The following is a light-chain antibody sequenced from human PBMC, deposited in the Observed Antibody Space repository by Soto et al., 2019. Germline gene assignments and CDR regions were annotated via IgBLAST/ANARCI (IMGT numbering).Light chain of an antibody. V-gene: IGKV3-20*01. CDR1: HSVASTY. J-gene: IGKJ2*01. CDR2: GAS. Sequence: EIVLTQSPATLSFSPGEGATLSCRASHSVASTYLAWYQQKPGLAPRLIIYGASNRASGTPDRFSGGGSGTDFTLTISRLEHEDFAVYYCQQYGSSSFTFGQGTKLEIK. CDR3: QQYGSSSFT.